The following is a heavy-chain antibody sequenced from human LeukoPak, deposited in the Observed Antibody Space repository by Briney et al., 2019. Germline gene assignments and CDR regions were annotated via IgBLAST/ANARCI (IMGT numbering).Heavy chain of an antibody. CDR1: GGTFSSYA. Sequence: GASVKVSCKASGGTFSSYAISWVRQAPGQGLEWMGWISAYNGHTKYAQKFQGGVTMTTDTSTSTAYMELRSLRSDDTAVYYCARAGLPLYYYYMDVWGKGTTVTISS. CDR2: ISAYNGHT. D-gene: IGHD5-12*01. V-gene: IGHV1-18*01. CDR3: ARAGLPLYYYYMDV. J-gene: IGHJ6*03.